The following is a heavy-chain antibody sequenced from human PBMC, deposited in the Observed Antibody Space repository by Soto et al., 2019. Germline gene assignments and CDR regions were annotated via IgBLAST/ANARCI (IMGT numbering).Heavy chain of an antibody. CDR2: IGGGGDYT. CDR3: ANGRGSDSLAILHY. J-gene: IGHJ4*02. CDR1: GFTFSSYA. Sequence: EVQLLESGGGLVQPGGSLRLSCAAFGFTFSSYAMSWVRQAPGKGLEWVSGIGGGGDYTYYADSVKGRFSVSNDNSKNPLYLQMNSLRPEDTPISYCANGRGSDSLAILHYWGQGTLVTVSS. V-gene: IGHV3-23*01. D-gene: IGHD2-21*01.